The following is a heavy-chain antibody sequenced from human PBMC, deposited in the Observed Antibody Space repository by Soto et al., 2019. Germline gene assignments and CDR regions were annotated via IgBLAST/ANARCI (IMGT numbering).Heavy chain of an antibody. J-gene: IGHJ6*02. CDR3: ARDHYDFWSGYYRYYCYGMDV. D-gene: IGHD3-3*01. Sequence: EVQLVESGGGLVKPGGSLRLSCAASGFTFSSYSMNWVRQAPGKGLEWVSSISSSSSYIYYADSVKGRFTISRDNAKNSLYLQMNSLRAEDTAVYYCARDHYDFWSGYYRYYCYGMDVWGQGTTVTVSS. CDR2: ISSSSSYI. V-gene: IGHV3-21*01. CDR1: GFTFSSYS.